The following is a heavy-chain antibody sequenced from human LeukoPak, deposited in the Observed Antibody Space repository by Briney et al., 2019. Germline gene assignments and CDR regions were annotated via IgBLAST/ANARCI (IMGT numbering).Heavy chain of an antibody. J-gene: IGHJ4*02. CDR2: LDLEDGET. CDR3: ATLLKVDFRSGYNPNFHY. Sequence: GASVKVSCKVSGYTLTELCMYWVRQAPRKGLEWMGVLDLEDGETIYAQRFQGRVTMTEDTSTDTAYMELSSLRSEDTAVYYCATLLKVDFRSGYNPNFHYWGQGTLVAVSS. CDR1: GYTLTELC. D-gene: IGHD3-3*01. V-gene: IGHV1-24*01.